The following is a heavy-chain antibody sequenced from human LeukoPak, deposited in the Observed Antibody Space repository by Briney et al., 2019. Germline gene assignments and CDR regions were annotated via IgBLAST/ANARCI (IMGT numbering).Heavy chain of an antibody. V-gene: IGHV4-39*01. D-gene: IGHD5-12*01. Sequence: PSETLSLTCGVSGDSIRSSIYYWGWIRQPPGKGLEWIGGVYYDGSAYYNPSLKSRVTISVDTSKNQLSLKLSSVTAADTAVYYCARGPLDSGYTYFDYWGQGTLVSVAS. CDR2: VYYDGSA. CDR3: ARGPLDSGYTYFDY. CDR1: GDSIRSSIYY. J-gene: IGHJ4*02.